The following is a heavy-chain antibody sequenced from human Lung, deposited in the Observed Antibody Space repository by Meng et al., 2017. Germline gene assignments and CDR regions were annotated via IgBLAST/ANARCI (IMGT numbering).Heavy chain of an antibody. Sequence: GPLPPLGVGLLQPSETLSLPCVVSGGLFSDYSWSWIRQPTGQGLEWIREINHRGSTNYNPSLESRATISVDTSQNNLSLKLSSVTAADSAVYYCARGPTTMAHDFDYWGQGTLVTVSS. J-gene: IGHJ4*02. CDR3: ARGPTTMAHDFDY. CDR2: INHRGST. V-gene: IGHV4-34*01. CDR1: GGLFSDYS. D-gene: IGHD4-11*01.